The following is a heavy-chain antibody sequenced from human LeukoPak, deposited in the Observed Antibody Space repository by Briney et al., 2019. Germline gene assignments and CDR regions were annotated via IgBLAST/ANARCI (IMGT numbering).Heavy chain of an antibody. V-gene: IGHV3-53*01. CDR1: GFTLSSNY. CDR3: ARGHCTNGVCFDY. Sequence: PGGSLRLSCAASGFTLSSNYMSWVRPAPGKGLGWVSFIYRGGSTYYADPVKGRFTISRDNSKNTLYLQMNSLRAEDTAVYYCARGHCTNGVCFDYWGQGTLVTVSS. D-gene: IGHD2-8*01. CDR2: IYRGGST. J-gene: IGHJ4*02.